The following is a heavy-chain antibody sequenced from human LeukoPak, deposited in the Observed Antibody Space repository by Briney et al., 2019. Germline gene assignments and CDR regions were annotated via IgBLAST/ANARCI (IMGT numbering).Heavy chain of an antibody. CDR2: IYYSGST. D-gene: IGHD2-15*01. CDR3: AREYCSGGSCYGVDY. V-gene: IGHV4-61*01. CDR1: GGSVSSGSYY. J-gene: IGHJ4*02. Sequence: SETLSLTCTVSGGSVSSGSYYWSWIRQPPGKGLEWFGYIYYSGSTNYNPSLKSRVTISVDTSKNQFSLKLSSVTAADTAVYYCAREYCSGGSCYGVDYWGQGTLVTVSS.